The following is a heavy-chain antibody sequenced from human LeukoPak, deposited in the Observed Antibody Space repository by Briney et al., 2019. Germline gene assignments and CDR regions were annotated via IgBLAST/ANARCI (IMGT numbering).Heavy chain of an antibody. CDR3: ARRTFPLYFDY. CDR2: FSYSGSI. CDR1: GGSISSYY. D-gene: IGHD2/OR15-2a*01. J-gene: IGHJ4*02. V-gene: IGHV4-39*01. Sequence: SETLSLTCTVSGGSISSYYWDWIRQPPGKGLEWIGSFSYSGSIYYNPSLKSRVTISVDTSKNQFSLRLSSVTAADTAMFYCARRTFPLYFDYWGQGTLVTVSP.